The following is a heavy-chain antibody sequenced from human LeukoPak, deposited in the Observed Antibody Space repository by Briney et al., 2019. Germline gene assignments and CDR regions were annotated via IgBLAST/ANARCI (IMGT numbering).Heavy chain of an antibody. Sequence: PGGSLRLSCASSGFTFSNYAMHWVRQAPGEGLEWVAVIFYDGSIGYYADSVKGRFTISRDNSKNTLYLQMNSLRAEDTAVYYCAKGPWLAYPYYFDYWGQGTLVTVSS. D-gene: IGHD6-19*01. V-gene: IGHV3-30*04. CDR2: IFYDGSIG. CDR3: AKGPWLAYPYYFDY. CDR1: GFTFSNYA. J-gene: IGHJ4*02.